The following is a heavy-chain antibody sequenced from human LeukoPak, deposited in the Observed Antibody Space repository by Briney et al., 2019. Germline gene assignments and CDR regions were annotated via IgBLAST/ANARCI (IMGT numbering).Heavy chain of an antibody. D-gene: IGHD3-3*01. CDR2: IYYSGST. J-gene: IGHJ6*03. CDR1: GGSISSYY. CDR3: ARGRFRSGYPSPYYYMDV. V-gene: IGHV4-59*01. Sequence: SETLSLTCTVSGGSISSYYWSWIRQPPGKGLEWIGYIYYSGSTNYNPSLKSRVTISVDTSKNQFSLKLSSVTAADTAVYYCARGRFRSGYPSPYYYMDVWGKGTTVTVSS.